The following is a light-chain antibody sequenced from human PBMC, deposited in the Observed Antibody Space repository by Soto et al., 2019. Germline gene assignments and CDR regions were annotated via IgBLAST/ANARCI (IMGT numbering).Light chain of an antibody. V-gene: IGKV1-39*01. J-gene: IGKJ5*01. CDR3: QHRMNWPLT. CDR2: AAS. CDR1: QSSSTY. Sequence: DIQMTQSPSPLSASVGDRVTITCRASQSSSTYLNWYQQKAGLAPKRLIYAASSLQSVVPSRFSGSGSGTDFTLTISSLEPEDFAGYYCQHRMNWPLTFGQGTRLEI.